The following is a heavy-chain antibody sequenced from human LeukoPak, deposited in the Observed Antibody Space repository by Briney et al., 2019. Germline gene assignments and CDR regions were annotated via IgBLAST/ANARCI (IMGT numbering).Heavy chain of an antibody. CDR2: VNWNGIST. CDR3: ARERGGDYTNYYYYYYMDI. Sequence: PGGSLRLSCAASGFTFDDYGMSWVRQAPGRGLEWVSGVNWNGISTGYADSVKGRFTISRDNAKNSLYLQVNSLRGEDTALYYCARERGGDYTNYYYYYYMDIWGKGTTVTVSS. D-gene: IGHD4-11*01. J-gene: IGHJ6*03. CDR1: GFTFDDYG. V-gene: IGHV3-20*04.